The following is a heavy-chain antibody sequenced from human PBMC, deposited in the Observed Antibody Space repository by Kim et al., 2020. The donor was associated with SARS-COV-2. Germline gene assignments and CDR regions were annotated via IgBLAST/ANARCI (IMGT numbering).Heavy chain of an antibody. D-gene: IGHD5-12*01. J-gene: IGHJ3*02. CDR1: GFTFSSYG. CDR3: AKERDGYNPTDAFDI. Sequence: GGSLRLSCAASGFTFSSYGMHWVRQAPGKGLEWVAVISYDGSNKYYADSVKGRFTISRDNSKNTLYLQMNSLRAEDTAVYYCAKERDGYNPTDAFDIWGQGTMVTVSS. CDR2: ISYDGSNK. V-gene: IGHV3-30*18.